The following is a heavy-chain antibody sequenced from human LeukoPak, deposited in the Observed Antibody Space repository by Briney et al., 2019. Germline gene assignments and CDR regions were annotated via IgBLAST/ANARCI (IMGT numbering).Heavy chain of an antibody. CDR2: ISWNSGSI. CDR3: AKSASSSSWDRGRYYFDY. V-gene: IGHV3-9*01. Sequence: GGSLRLSCAASGFTFDDYAMHWVRQAPGKGLEWVSGISWNSGSISYADSVKGRFTISRDNAKNSLHLQMNSLRAEDTALYYCAKSASSSSWDRGRYYFDYWGQGTLVTVSS. D-gene: IGHD6-13*01. J-gene: IGHJ4*02. CDR1: GFTFDDYA.